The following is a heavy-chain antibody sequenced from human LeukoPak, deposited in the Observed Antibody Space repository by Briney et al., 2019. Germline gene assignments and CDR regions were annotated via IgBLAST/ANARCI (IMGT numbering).Heavy chain of an antibody. V-gene: IGHV4-59*08. J-gene: IGHJ4*02. D-gene: IGHD3-3*01. CDR2: IYYSGTT. CDR1: GGSISSYY. CDR3: ARHGGDFWSGSLGSPFDY. Sequence: SETLSLTCTVSGGSISSYYWSWIRQPPGKGLEWIGYIYYSGTTNYNPSLKSRVTISVDTSKNQFSLKLSSVTAADTAVYYCARHGGDFWSGSLGSPFDYWGQGTLVTVSS.